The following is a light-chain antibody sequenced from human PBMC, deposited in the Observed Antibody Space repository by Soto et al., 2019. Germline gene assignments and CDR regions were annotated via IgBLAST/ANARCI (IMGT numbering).Light chain of an antibody. J-gene: IGLJ3*02. V-gene: IGLV1-44*01. CDR2: SDN. Sequence: QSVLTQPPSASGTPGQRVTISCSGSNSNIGRNTVNWYQQFPGAVPNLLIHSDNERPSGVPDRFSGSRSGTSASLAISGLHSEDEAVYYCVAWNESPNVPVFGGGTKVTVL. CDR1: NSNIGRNT. CDR3: VAWNESPNVPV.